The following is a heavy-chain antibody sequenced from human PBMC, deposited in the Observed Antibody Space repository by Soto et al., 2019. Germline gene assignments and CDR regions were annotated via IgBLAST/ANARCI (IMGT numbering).Heavy chain of an antibody. V-gene: IGHV5-10-1*01. CDR1: GYSFTSYC. J-gene: IGHJ5*02. CDR3: ARRHSSSSAFDP. D-gene: IGHD6-13*01. Sequence: GESLKISCKGSGYSFTSYCISWVRQMPGKGLEWMGRIDPSDSYTNYSPSFQGHVTISADKSINTAYLQWSSLKASDTAMYYCARRHSSSSAFDPWGQGTLVTVSS. CDR2: IDPSDSYT.